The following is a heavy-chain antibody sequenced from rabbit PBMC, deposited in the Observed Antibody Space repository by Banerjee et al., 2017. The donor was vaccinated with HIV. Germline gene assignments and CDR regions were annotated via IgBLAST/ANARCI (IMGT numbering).Heavy chain of an antibody. CDR3: ARSGYAGTNGQSYFNL. D-gene: IGHD4-2*01. CDR2: INAGSNGDT. J-gene: IGHJ4*01. Sequence: QEQLEESGGDLVKPEGSLTLTCTVSGFSFSSGYWMCWVRQAPGKGLEWIACINAGSNGDTSYANWAKGRFTISKTSSTTVTLQMTSLTAADTATYLCARSGYAGTNGQSYFNLWGPGTLVTVS. V-gene: IGHV1S45*01. CDR1: GFSFSSGYW.